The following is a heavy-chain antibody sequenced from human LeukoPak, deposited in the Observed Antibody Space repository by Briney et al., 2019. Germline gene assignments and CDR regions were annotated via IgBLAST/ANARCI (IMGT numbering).Heavy chain of an antibody. CDR3: ARESWYCTNGVCYTGGFDY. CDR1: GFTFSSYA. V-gene: IGHV3-30*04. D-gene: IGHD2-8*01. J-gene: IGHJ4*02. CDR2: ISYDGSNK. Sequence: GGSLRLSCAASGFTFSSYAMHWVRQAPGKGLEWVAVISYDGSNKYYADSVKGRFTISRDNSKNTLYLQMNSLRAEDTAVYYCARESWYCTNGVCYTGGFDYWGQGTLVTVSS.